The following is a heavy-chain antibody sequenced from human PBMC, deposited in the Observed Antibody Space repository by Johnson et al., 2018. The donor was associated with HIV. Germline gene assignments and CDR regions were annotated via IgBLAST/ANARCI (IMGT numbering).Heavy chain of an antibody. Sequence: QVQLVESGGGVVQPGRSLRLSCAASGFTFSSYAMHWVRQAPGKGLEWVAFIRYDGSNKYYADSVKGRFTISRDNSKNTLYLQMNSLKTEDTAVYYCTTDDEAFDIWGQGTMVTVSS. CDR1: GFTFSSYA. CDR3: TTDDEAFDI. CDR2: IRYDGSNK. V-gene: IGHV3-33*08. J-gene: IGHJ3*02.